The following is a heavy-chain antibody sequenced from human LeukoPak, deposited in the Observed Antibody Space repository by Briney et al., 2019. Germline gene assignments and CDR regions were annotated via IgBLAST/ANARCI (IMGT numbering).Heavy chain of an antibody. CDR1: RFTFDDYG. V-gene: IGHV3-20*04. J-gene: IGHJ3*02. CDR2: INWNGRST. D-gene: IGHD2-2*01. Sequence: GGSVTLSCAAWRFTFDDYGMRGVRQARGKGGEGVTGINWNGRSTVYADSVKGRFTISKDNAKNSLYLQMNSLRAEDTALYYCARVRYCSNTNCYSNAFDIWGQGTMVTVSS. CDR3: ARVRYCSNTNCYSNAFDI.